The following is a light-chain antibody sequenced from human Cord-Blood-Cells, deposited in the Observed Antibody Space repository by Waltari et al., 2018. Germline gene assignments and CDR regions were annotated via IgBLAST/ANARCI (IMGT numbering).Light chain of an antibody. CDR1: SSDVGSYNL. CDR3: CSYAGSSTV. V-gene: IGLV2-23*01. CDR2: EGS. Sequence: QSALTQPASVSGSPGQSITISCTGTSSDVGSYNLVSWYQQHPGKAPKRMIYEGSKRHSGVSNRFSGSKSGKTASLTISGLQAEDEADYYCCSYAGSSTVFGGGTKLTVL. J-gene: IGLJ3*02.